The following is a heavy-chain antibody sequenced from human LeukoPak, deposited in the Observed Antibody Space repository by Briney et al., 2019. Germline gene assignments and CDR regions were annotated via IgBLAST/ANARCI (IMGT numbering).Heavy chain of an antibody. Sequence: ASVKVSCKASGYTLTNYGISWVRQAPGQGLEWMGWISAYNGNTNYAQKFQGRVTMTRDTSISTGYMELSRLRSDDTAVYYCARAFLVRDYFDYWGQGTLVTVSS. V-gene: IGHV1-18*01. CDR2: ISAYNGNT. CDR1: GYTLTNYG. CDR3: ARAFLVRDYFDY. D-gene: IGHD3-3*01. J-gene: IGHJ4*02.